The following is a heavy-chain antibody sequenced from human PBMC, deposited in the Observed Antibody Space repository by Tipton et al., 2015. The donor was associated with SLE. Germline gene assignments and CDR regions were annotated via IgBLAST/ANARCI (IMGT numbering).Heavy chain of an antibody. D-gene: IGHD5-12*01. CDR2: IIPILGIA. CDR3: ARVGGGYMAAAYYFDY. J-gene: IGHJ4*02. V-gene: IGHV1-69*09. CDR1: GGTFSSYT. Sequence: QVQLVQSGAEVKKPGSSVKVSCKASGGTFSSYTISWVRQAPGQGLEWMGRIIPILGIANYAQKFQGRVTITADKSTSTAYTELSSLRSEDTAVYYCARVGGGYMAAAYYFDYWGQGTLVTVSS.